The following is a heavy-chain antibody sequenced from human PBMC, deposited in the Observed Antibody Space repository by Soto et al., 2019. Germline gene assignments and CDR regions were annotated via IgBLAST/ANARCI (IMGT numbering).Heavy chain of an antibody. Sequence: VQLVQSGAEVKKRGASLKVSCKAPGYTFSSYHISWVRQAPGQGLEWMGWISAYNGNTNYSQKLQGRVNMTTDTSTSTAYMELRSLRADDTAVYYCARDGPPTDYWGQGTLVTVSS. J-gene: IGHJ4*02. CDR1: GYTFSSYH. V-gene: IGHV1-18*01. CDR2: ISAYNGNT. CDR3: ARDGPPTDY.